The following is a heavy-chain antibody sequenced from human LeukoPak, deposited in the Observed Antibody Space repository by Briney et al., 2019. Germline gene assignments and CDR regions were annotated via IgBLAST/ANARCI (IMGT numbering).Heavy chain of an antibody. Sequence: ASVKVSCKASGYSFVLDGISWVRQAPGEGPEWMGWISGSTGDTNYAQKFQGRVTMTADTSSSTAYMELRSLRSDDTAVYYCARDENYGIFFNVDYWGQGTLVTVSS. CDR3: ARDENYGIFFNVDY. CDR1: GYSFVLDG. V-gene: IGHV1-18*01. CDR2: ISGSTGDT. J-gene: IGHJ4*02. D-gene: IGHD4-17*01.